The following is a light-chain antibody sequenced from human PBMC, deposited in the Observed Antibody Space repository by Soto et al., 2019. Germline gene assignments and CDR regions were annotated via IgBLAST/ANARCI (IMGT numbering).Light chain of an antibody. CDR2: GAS. J-gene: IGKJ4*01. Sequence: EIVMTQSPATLSVSPGERATLSCRASQSVSSNLAWYQQKPGQAPRLLIYGASTRATGIPARFSGSGSGTEFTLTISSLQSEDFAVYYCQQYNKWPQLTFCGGTKVEIK. V-gene: IGKV3-15*01. CDR3: QQYNKWPQLT. CDR1: QSVSSN.